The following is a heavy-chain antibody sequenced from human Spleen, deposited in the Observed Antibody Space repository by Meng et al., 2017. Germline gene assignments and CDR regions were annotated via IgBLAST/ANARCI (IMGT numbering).Heavy chain of an antibody. CDR3: ARDNDGSSHYSVFDY. CDR1: GFTFSRYG. D-gene: IGHD3-22*01. CDR2: IWYDGSNK. Sequence: GESLKISCAASGFTFSRYGMHWVRQAPGKGLEWLAGIWYDGSNKYYADFVKGRFTVSRDNSKNTVYLQMNSLRVEDTAVYYCARDNDGSSHYSVFDYWGQGTLVTVSS. V-gene: IGHV3-33*01. J-gene: IGHJ4*02.